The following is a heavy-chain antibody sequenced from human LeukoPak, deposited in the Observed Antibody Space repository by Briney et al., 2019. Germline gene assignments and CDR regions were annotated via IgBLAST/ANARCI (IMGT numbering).Heavy chain of an antibody. CDR1: GGTFSSYA. J-gene: IGHJ4*02. Sequence: SVKVSCKASGGTFSSYAISWVRQAPGQGLEWMGGIIPIFGTANYAQKFQGRVTITADESTSTAYMELSSLRSEDTAVYYCASGRHSSSWLSTFDYWGQGTLVTVSS. V-gene: IGHV1-69*01. CDR3: ASGRHSSSWLSTFDY. CDR2: IIPIFGTA. D-gene: IGHD6-13*01.